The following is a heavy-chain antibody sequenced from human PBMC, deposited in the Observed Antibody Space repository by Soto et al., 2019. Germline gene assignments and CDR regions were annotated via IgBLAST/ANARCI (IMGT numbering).Heavy chain of an antibody. CDR1: GGTFSSYT. CDR3: ARFAATGRYCDL. CDR2: IIPILGIA. V-gene: IGHV1-69*02. J-gene: IGHJ2*01. D-gene: IGHD6-25*01. Sequence: QVQLVQSGAEVKKPGSSVKVSCKASGGTFSSYTISWVRQAPGQGLEWMGRIIPILGIANYAQKFQGRVTITADKSTSTAYMELSSLRSEDTAVYYCARFAATGRYCDLWGRGTLVTVSS.